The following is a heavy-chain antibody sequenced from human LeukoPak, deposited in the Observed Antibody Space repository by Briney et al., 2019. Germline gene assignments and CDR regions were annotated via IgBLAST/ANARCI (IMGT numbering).Heavy chain of an antibody. Sequence: GGSLRLSCAASGFTFSSYWMHWVRQAPGKGLVWVSRINSDGSSTSYADSVKGRFTISRDNAKNTLYLQMNSLRAEDTAVYYCARASVSYSIGWYSDYYYYMDVWGKGTTVTISS. CDR1: GFTFSSYW. CDR3: ARASVSYSIGWYSDYYYYMDV. J-gene: IGHJ6*03. CDR2: INSDGSST. D-gene: IGHD6-19*01. V-gene: IGHV3-74*01.